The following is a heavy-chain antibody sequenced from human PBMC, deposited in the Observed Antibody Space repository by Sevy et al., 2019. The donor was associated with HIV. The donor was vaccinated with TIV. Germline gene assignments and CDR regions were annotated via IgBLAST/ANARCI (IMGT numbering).Heavy chain of an antibody. CDR2: ISYDGNIQ. D-gene: IGHD5-18*01. CDR1: GLTFSTYG. J-gene: IGHJ4*02. Sequence: GGSLRLSCAASGLTFSTYGMHWVRQAPGKGLEWVAVISYDGNIQYYADSVKGPFTVSRDNSKNTLYLRMNSLRAEDSAVYYCAKDQGGYNYAPGYWGQGTLVTVSS. V-gene: IGHV3-30*18. CDR3: AKDQGGYNYAPGY.